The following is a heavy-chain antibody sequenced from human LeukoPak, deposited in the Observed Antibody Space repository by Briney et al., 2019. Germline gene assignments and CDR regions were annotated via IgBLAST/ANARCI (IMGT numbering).Heavy chain of an antibody. V-gene: IGHV3-30*18. CDR3: AKDSYDRSGYYYYYFAY. Sequence: GGSLRLSCAASGFTFSNYWMTWVRQAPGKGLEWVAVISYDGSNKYYADSVKGRFTISRDNSKNTLYLQMNSLRAGDTAVYYCAKDSYDRSGYYYYYFAYWGQGTQVTVSS. J-gene: IGHJ4*02. D-gene: IGHD3-22*01. CDR2: ISYDGSNK. CDR1: GFTFSNYW.